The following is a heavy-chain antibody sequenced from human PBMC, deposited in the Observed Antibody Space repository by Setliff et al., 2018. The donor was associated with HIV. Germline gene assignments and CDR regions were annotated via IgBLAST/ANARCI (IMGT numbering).Heavy chain of an antibody. V-gene: IGHV4-59*01. CDR3: ARGGYRDGYDY. CDR1: GASISSYS. D-gene: IGHD5-18*01. CDR2: IHSYGST. J-gene: IGHJ4*02. Sequence: SETLSLTCTVSGASISSYSWSWIRQSPGKRLEWIGYIHSYGSTDYNPSLESRVTISVDTSKNQLSLKRRSVAAADTAVYYCARGGYRDGYDYWGQGTLVTVS.